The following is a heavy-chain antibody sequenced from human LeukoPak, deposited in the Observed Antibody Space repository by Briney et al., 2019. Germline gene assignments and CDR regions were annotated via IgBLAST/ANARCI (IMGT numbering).Heavy chain of an antibody. D-gene: IGHD3-16*01. CDR1: GFTFSSYA. CDR3: ASRRGGY. Sequence: GGSLRLSCAASGFTFSSYAMSWVRQAPGKGLEWVSVIYSGGSTYYADSVKGRFTISRDNSKNTLYLQMNSLRAEDTAVYYCASRRGGYWGQGTLVTVSS. CDR2: IYSGGST. J-gene: IGHJ4*02. V-gene: IGHV3-53*01.